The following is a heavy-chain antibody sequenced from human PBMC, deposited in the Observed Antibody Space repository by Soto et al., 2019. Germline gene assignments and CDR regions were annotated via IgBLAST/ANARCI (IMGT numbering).Heavy chain of an antibody. CDR3: AREGYPIDY. J-gene: IGHJ4*02. CDR2: ISSSSSTI. CDR1: VFTFRSYS. D-gene: IGHD6-13*01. Sequence: WGSLRLSSAASVFTFRSYSMNWVRQAPGKGLEWVSYISSSSSTIYYADSVKGRFTISRDNAKNSLFLQMNSLRDEDRAVYYCAREGYPIDYWGQGTLVTVSS. V-gene: IGHV3-48*02.